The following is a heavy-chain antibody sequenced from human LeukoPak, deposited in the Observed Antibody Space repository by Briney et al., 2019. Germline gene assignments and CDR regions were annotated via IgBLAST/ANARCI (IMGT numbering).Heavy chain of an antibody. D-gene: IGHD3-22*01. V-gene: IGHV3-48*01. CDR2: ISSGSNTI. CDR3: VSGYYHDY. CDR1: GFTFSSYE. Sequence: GGSLRLSCAASGFTFSSYEMNWVRQAPGKGLEWVSYISSGSNTILYADSVKGRFTISRDNAENSLYLQMNSLRAEDTAVYYCVSGYYHDYWGQGTLVTVSS. J-gene: IGHJ4*02.